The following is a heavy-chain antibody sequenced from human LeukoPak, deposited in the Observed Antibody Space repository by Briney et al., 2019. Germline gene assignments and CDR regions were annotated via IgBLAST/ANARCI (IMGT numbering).Heavy chain of an antibody. V-gene: IGHV4-34*01. CDR2: INHSGST. CDR3: ARGAGSGSYSHYYYYMDV. D-gene: IGHD3-10*01. CDR1: GGSFSGYY. J-gene: IGHJ6*03. Sequence: SETLSLTCAVYGGSFSGYYWSWIRQPPGKGLEWLGEINHSGSTNYNPSLKSRVTISVDTSKNQFSLKLSSVTAADTAVYYCARGAGSGSYSHYYYYMDVWGKGTTVTVSS.